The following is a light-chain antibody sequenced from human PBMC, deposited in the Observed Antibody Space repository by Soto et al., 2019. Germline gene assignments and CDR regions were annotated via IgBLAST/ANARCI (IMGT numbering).Light chain of an antibody. V-gene: IGKV3D-11*02. CDR1: QSINTY. CDR2: DAS. Sequence: DNVLTQSPASLSVFPRERSTLSCTASQSINTYLAWYQQKPGQAPRLLIYDASKRATGIPARFSGSGSGTNFTLTISSLEPEDFAVYYCQQRRSWQVTFGHGTRLEIK. J-gene: IGKJ5*01. CDR3: QQRRSWQVT.